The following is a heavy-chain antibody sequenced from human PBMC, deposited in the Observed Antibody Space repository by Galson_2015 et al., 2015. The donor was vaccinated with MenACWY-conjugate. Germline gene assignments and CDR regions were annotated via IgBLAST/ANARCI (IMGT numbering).Heavy chain of an antibody. J-gene: IGHJ4*02. V-gene: IGHV4-39*07. CDR2: IYYSGST. D-gene: IGHD3-9*01. CDR1: GGSISSSSYY. CDR3: ARDPFPYYDILTGFKSMDIGLDGFDY. Sequence: SETVSLTCTVSGGSISSSSYYWGWIRQPPGKGLEWIGSIYYSGSTYYNPSLKSRVTISVDTSKNQFSLKLSSVTAADTAVYYCARDPFPYYDILTGFKSMDIGLDGFDYWGQGTLVTVSS.